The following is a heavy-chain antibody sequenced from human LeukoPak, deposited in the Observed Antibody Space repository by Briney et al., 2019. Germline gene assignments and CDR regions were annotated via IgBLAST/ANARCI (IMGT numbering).Heavy chain of an antibody. CDR2: TYYRSKWYN. CDR1: GDSVSSNSAA. V-gene: IGHV6-1*01. CDR3: ARSYAEYYYGSGSYNTSPYYFDY. J-gene: IGHJ4*02. Sequence: SQTLSLTCAISGDSVSSNSAAWNWIRQSPSRGLEWLGRTYYRSKWYNDYAVSVKSRITINPDTSKNQFSLKLSSVTAADTAVYYCARSYAEYYYGSGSYNTSPYYFDYWGQGTLVTVSS. D-gene: IGHD3-10*01.